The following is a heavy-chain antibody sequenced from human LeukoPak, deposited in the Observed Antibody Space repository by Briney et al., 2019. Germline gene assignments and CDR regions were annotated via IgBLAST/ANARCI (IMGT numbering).Heavy chain of an antibody. Sequence: GGSLRLSCAASGFTFRHYWMTWVRQAPGKGRAWGTNIQQDGSERHYVDSVTGRFTISRDHAQNSVYLQVNSLRVEDTAMYYCVRDTGGSGSYPDYWGQGVLVTVSS. CDR1: GFTFRHYW. J-gene: IGHJ4*02. CDR2: IQQDGSER. D-gene: IGHD1-26*01. V-gene: IGHV3-7*01. CDR3: VRDTGGSGSYPDY.